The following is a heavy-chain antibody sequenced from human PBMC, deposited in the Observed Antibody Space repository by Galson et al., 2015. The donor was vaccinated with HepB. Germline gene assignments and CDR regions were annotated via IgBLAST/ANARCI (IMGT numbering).Heavy chain of an antibody. J-gene: IGHJ4*02. Sequence: SLRLSCAASDFNFNNAWMNWVRQVPGKGLEWVGRIKGKSNGGTIDYAAPVKGRFTISRDYPKTTLYLQMNSLTTEDTAVYYCTTGLGSSTWYSHDYYWGQGTLVTVSS. CDR3: TTGLGSSTWYSHDYY. CDR1: DFNFNNAW. D-gene: IGHD6-13*01. V-gene: IGHV3-15*07. CDR2: IKGKSNGGTI.